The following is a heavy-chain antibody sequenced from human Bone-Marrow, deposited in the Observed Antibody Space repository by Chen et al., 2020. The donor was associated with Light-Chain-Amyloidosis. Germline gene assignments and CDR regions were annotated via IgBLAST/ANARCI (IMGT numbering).Heavy chain of an antibody. CDR3: ARDRFYGSGSYYIFDY. CDR2: INAGNGNT. V-gene: IGHV1-3*01. J-gene: IGHJ4*02. Sequence: QVQLVQSGAEVKKPGASVKVSCKAFGYTFTQYALHWVRQAPGQRLEWMGWINAGNGNTKYSQKFQGRVTITRDTSASIAYMELSSLRSEDTAVYYCARDRFYGSGSYYIFDYWGQGTLVTVSS. D-gene: IGHD3-10*01. CDR1: GYTFTQYA.